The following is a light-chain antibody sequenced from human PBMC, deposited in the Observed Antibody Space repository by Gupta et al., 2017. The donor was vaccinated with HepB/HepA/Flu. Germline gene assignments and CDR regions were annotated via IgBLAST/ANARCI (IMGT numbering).Light chain of an antibody. CDR1: QGLSSTY. CDR2: GAS. Sequence: ETVLTQSPGTLSLSPGDRPTLSCRASQGLSSTYLAWFQQKPGQAPRFLMYGASSRVTGIPDRFSGSGSGTDFTLTISRLEAEDFAVYYCQQYCTSPITFGQGTRLDIK. V-gene: IGKV3-20*01. CDR3: QQYCTSPIT. J-gene: IGKJ5*01.